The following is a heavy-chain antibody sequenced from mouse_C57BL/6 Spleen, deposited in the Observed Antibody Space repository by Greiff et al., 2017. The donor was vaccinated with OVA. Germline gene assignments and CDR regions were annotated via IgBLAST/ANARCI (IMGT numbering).Heavy chain of an antibody. V-gene: IGHV1-50*01. Sequence: QVQLQQPGAELVKPGASVKLSCKASGYTFTSYWMQWVKQRPGQGLEWIGEIDPSDSYTNYNQKFKGKATLTVDTSSSTAYMQLSSLTSEDSAVYYCARRVLDWYFDVWGTGTTVTVSS. CDR2: IDPSDSYT. D-gene: IGHD1-1*01. CDR3: ARRVLDWYFDV. CDR1: GYTFTSYW. J-gene: IGHJ1*03.